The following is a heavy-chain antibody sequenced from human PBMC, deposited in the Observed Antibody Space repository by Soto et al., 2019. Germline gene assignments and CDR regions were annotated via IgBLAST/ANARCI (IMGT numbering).Heavy chain of an antibody. J-gene: IGHJ4*02. V-gene: IGHV1-18*01. CDR1: GYTFTDYG. Sequence: GASVKASCKASGYTFTDYGFSWVRQAPGQGPEWMGWITPYTGNTKFPQKFQGRVTMTTDRFTSTAYMELKSLTFDDTAVYYCARDRGSGSYYLAPFYFDYWGQGTLVTVFS. CDR2: ITPYTGNT. CDR3: ARDRGSGSYYLAPFYFDY. D-gene: IGHD1-26*01.